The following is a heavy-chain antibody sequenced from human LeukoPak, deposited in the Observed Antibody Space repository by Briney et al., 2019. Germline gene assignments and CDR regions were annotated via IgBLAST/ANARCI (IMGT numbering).Heavy chain of an antibody. J-gene: IGHJ6*03. CDR3: ARARGYCSSTSYSVEYYMDV. CDR1: GYTFTSYD. D-gene: IGHD2-2*03. CDR2: MNPNSGNT. Sequence: ASVKVSCKASGYTFTSYDINWVRQATGQGLEWMGWMNPNSGNTGYAQKFQGRVTITRNTSISTAYMELSSLRSEDTAVYYCARARGYCSSTSYSVEYYMDVWGKGTTVTVSS. V-gene: IGHV1-8*03.